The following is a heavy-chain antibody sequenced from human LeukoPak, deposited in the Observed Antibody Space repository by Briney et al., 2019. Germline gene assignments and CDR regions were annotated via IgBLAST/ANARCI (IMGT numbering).Heavy chain of an antibody. J-gene: IGHJ4*02. CDR3: TRQTLTGYPDY. V-gene: IGHV3-73*01. CDR1: GFTFSGSA. CDR2: IRSKANSYAT. D-gene: IGHD3-9*01. Sequence: GGSLRLSCAASGFTFSGSAMHWVRQASGKGLEWVGRIRSKANSYATAYAASVKGRFTIFRDDSKNTAYLQMNSLKTEDTAVYYCTRQTLTGYPDYWGQGTLVTVSS.